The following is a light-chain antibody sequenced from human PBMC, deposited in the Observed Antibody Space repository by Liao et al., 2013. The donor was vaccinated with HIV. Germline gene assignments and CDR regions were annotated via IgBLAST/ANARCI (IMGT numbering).Light chain of an antibody. CDR1: NIGSKS. CDR3: QVWDSSSAHYV. V-gene: IGLV3-21*04. J-gene: IGLJ1*01. Sequence: SYELTQPPSVSVAPGKTASITCGSNNIGSKSVHWYQQKPGQAPVLAIHYDSDRPSGIPDRFSVSNSGNTATLTISRVEAGDEADYYCQVWDSSSAHYVFATGTRVTVL. CDR2: YDS.